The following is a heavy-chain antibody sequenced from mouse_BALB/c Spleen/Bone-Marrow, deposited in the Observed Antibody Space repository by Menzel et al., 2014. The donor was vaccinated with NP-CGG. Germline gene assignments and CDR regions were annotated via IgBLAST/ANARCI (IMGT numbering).Heavy chain of an antibody. J-gene: IGHJ4*01. Sequence: QVQLQQSGAELGMPGASVKMSCKASGYTFTDNWMYWVKQRPGQGLEWIGAIDTSDSYTNFNQKFMGKASLTVDASSSTAYMQVSSLTSDDSAVYYCARGGHDFSLDYWGQRTSVNVSS. CDR2: IDTSDSYT. D-gene: IGHD2-4*01. V-gene: IGHV1-69*01. CDR1: GYTFTDNW. CDR3: ARGGHDFSLDY.